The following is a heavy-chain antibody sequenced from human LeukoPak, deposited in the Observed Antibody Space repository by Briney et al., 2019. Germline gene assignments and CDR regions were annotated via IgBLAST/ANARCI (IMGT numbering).Heavy chain of an antibody. D-gene: IGHD4-23*01. J-gene: IGHJ4*02. V-gene: IGHV3-30*03. Sequence: GRSLRLSCAASGFTFSSYGMHWVRQAPGKGLEWVAVISYDGSNKYYADSVKGRFTISRDNSKNTLYLQMNSLRAEDTAVYFCARVYGGNPFFDYWGQGTLVTVSS. CDR3: ARVYGGNPFFDY. CDR1: GFTFSSYG. CDR2: ISYDGSNK.